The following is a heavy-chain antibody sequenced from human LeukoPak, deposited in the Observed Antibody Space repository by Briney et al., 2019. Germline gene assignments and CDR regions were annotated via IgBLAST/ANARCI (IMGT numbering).Heavy chain of an antibody. V-gene: IGHV3-21*01. CDR3: GRGHWGLDY. D-gene: IGHD7-27*01. J-gene: IGHJ4*02. Sequence: GGSLRLSCAASGFTFSSYAMSWVRQAPGKGLEWVSYITNTGNSMEYVDSVKGRFTTPRDNSKNSLYLQMNSLRAEDTAVYYCGRGHWGLDYWGQGALVTVSS. CDR1: GFTFSSYA. CDR2: ITNTGNSM.